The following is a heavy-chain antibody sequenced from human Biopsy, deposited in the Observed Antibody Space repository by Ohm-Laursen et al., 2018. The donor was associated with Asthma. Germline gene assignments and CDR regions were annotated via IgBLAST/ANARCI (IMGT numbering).Heavy chain of an antibody. CDR3: AKDKRYSGSYFDY. D-gene: IGHD1-26*01. CDR1: GFTFSSYA. V-gene: IGHV3-23*01. J-gene: IGHJ4*02. CDR2: ISGSGGST. Sequence: LSCAASGFTFSSYAMSWVRQAPGKGLEWVSAISGSGGSTYYADSVKGRFTISRDNSKNTLYLQMNSLRAEDTAVYYCAKDKRYSGSYFDYWGQGTLVTVSS.